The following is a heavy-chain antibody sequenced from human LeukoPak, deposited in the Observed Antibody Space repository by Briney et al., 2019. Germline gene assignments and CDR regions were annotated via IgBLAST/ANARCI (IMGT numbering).Heavy chain of an antibody. Sequence: PGGSLRLSCAASGFTFSSYAMHWVRQAPGKGLEWVAVISYDGSNKYYADSVKGRFTISRDNSKNTLYLQMNSLRAEDTAVYYCARELYYYGSGSYFDYWGQGTLVTVSS. CDR3: ARELYYYGSGSYFDY. CDR1: GFTFSSYA. CDR2: ISYDGSNK. V-gene: IGHV3-30-3*01. D-gene: IGHD3-10*01. J-gene: IGHJ4*02.